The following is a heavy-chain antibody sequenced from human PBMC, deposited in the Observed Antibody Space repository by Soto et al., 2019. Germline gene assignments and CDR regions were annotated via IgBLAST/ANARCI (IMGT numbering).Heavy chain of an antibody. V-gene: IGHV4-59*08. CDR2: IYYSGST. D-gene: IGHD6-19*01. Sequence: PSETLSLTCTVSGGSISSYHWSWIRQPPGKGLEWIGYIYYSGSTNYNPSLRSRVTISVDTSKNQFSLKLSSVTAADTAVYYCARGGMPVAGCFDYWGPGTLVTVSS. J-gene: IGHJ4*02. CDR3: ARGGMPVAGCFDY. CDR1: GGSISSYH.